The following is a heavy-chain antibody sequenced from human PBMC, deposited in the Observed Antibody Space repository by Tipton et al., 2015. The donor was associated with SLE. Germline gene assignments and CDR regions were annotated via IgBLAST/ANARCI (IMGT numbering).Heavy chain of an antibody. D-gene: IGHD6-19*01. CDR3: ASGYSSGSFDY. V-gene: IGHV4-59*11. CDR2: LYYSGST. Sequence: TLSLTCTVSGTSIDSHYWAWIRQSPGKGLEWIGYLYYSGSTNYNPSLKSRVTISVDTSKNQFSLKLSSVTAADTAVYYCASGYSSGSFDYWGQGTLVTVSS. CDR1: GTSIDSHY. J-gene: IGHJ4*02.